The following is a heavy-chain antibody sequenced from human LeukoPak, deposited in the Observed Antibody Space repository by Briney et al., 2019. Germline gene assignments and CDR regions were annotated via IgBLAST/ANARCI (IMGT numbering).Heavy chain of an antibody. CDR1: GLTFSSHA. D-gene: IGHD4-23*01. V-gene: IGHV3-23*01. Sequence: GGSLRLSCAASGLTFSSHAMSWVRQPPGKGLEWVSAISGSGGSTYYADSVKGRFTISRDNSKNTLYLQMNSLRAEDTAVYYCAKDRPVVTRFDYWGQGTLVTVSS. J-gene: IGHJ4*02. CDR2: ISGSGGST. CDR3: AKDRPVVTRFDY.